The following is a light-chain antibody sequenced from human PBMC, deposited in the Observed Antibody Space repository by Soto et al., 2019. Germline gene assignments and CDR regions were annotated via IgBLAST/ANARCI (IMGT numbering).Light chain of an antibody. CDR3: QQYGSSVFS. J-gene: IGKJ3*01. Sequence: EIVLTQSPGTLSLSPGERATPSCRASQSVSSSFLAWYQQKPGQAPRLLIYAASRRATGIPDRFSGSGSGTDFTLTISRLEPEDFAVYYCQQYGSSVFSFGPGTKVDI. V-gene: IGKV3-20*01. CDR1: QSVSSSF. CDR2: AAS.